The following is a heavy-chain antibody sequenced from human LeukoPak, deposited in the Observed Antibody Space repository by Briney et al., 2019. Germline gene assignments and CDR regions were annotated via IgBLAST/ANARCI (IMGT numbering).Heavy chain of an antibody. V-gene: IGHV1-18*01. J-gene: IGHJ1*01. D-gene: IGHD1-26*01. CDR1: GYTFTSYG. Sequence: ASVKVSCKASGYTFTSYGISWVRQAPGQGLEWMGWISGYNGNTNYAQKFQGRVTITADESTSTAYMELSSLRSEDTAVYYCARSGSYYEEYFQHWGQGTLVTVSS. CDR2: ISGYNGNT. CDR3: ARSGSYYEEYFQH.